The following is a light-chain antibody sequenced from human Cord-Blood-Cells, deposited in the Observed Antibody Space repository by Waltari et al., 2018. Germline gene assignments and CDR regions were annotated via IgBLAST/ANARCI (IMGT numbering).Light chain of an antibody. V-gene: IGKV3-11*01. CDR1: QSVSSY. Sequence: EIVLTQSPATLSLSPGERATLSCRASQSVSSYLAWYQQKPGQAPRLLIYDASTRATGIPGRFSGSGSGTDFTRTISSLEPEDFAVYYCQQRSNWPLFTFGPGTKVDIK. CDR2: DAS. CDR3: QQRSNWPLFT. J-gene: IGKJ3*01.